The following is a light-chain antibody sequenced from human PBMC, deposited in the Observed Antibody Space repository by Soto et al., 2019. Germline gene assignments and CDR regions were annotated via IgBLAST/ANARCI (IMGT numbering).Light chain of an antibody. CDR3: SSYTSSDTPYV. J-gene: IGLJ1*01. CDR2: VNS. CDR1: SSDIGDYKY. Sequence: QSVLTQPASVSGSPGQSITISCTGTSSDIGDYKYVSWYQQHPDKAPKLIIFVNSNRPSGISNRFSASKSGNTASLTISGLQAEDEADYYCSSYTSSDTPYVFGTGIKVTVL. V-gene: IGLV2-14*01.